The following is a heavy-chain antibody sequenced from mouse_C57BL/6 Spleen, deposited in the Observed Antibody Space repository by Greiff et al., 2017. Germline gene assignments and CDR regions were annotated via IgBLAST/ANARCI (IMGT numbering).Heavy chain of an antibody. Sequence: EVQGVESGGGLVKPGGSLKLSCAASGFTFSSYTMSWVRQTPEKRLEWVATISGGGGNTDYPDSVKGRFTISRDNAKNTLYLQMSSLRSEDTALYYCARPGSDYYAMDYWGQGTSVTVSS. CDR3: ARPGSDYYAMDY. CDR1: GFTFSSYT. J-gene: IGHJ4*01. V-gene: IGHV5-9*01. CDR2: ISGGGGNT.